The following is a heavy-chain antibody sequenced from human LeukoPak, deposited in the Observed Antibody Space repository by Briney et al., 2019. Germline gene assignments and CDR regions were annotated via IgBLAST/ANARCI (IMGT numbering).Heavy chain of an antibody. CDR3: ARQPNMGDYFFDY. D-gene: IGHD3-22*01. J-gene: IGHJ4*02. CDR1: GGSMTTSY. CDR2: IYLSGTT. Sequence: SETLSLTCTVSGGSMTTSYWTWVRQVPGKRLEWIGYIYLSGTTNYNPSLKSRVTLSVDTSKNQFSLKLTSVTAADSAVYYCARQPNMGDYFFDYWGQGTLVTVSS. V-gene: IGHV4-59*08.